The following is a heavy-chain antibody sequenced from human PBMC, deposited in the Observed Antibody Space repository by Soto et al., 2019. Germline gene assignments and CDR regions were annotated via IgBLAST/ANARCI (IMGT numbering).Heavy chain of an antibody. J-gene: IGHJ6*02. Sequence: GASVKVSCKASGGTFSSYAISWVLQAPGQGLEWMGGIIPIFGTANYAQKFQGRVTITADKSTSTAYMELSSLRSEDTAVYYCARGNSYGPYYYYGMDVWGQGTTVTVSS. CDR3: ARGNSYGPYYYYGMDV. V-gene: IGHV1-69*06. CDR1: GGTFSSYA. CDR2: IIPIFGTA. D-gene: IGHD5-18*01.